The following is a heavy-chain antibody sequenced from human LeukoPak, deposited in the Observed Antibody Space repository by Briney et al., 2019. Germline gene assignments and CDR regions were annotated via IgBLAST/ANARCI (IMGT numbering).Heavy chain of an antibody. J-gene: IGHJ4*02. CDR3: AEEGIRDYYDSSGYFTY. CDR1: GYTFTGYY. Sequence: ASVKVSCKASGYTFTGYYMHWVRQAPGQGLEWMGWINPNSGGTNYAQKFQGRVTMTRDTSISTAYMELSRLRSDDTAVYYHAEEGIRDYYDSSGYFTYWGQGTLVTVSS. D-gene: IGHD3-22*01. V-gene: IGHV1-2*02. CDR2: INPNSGGT.